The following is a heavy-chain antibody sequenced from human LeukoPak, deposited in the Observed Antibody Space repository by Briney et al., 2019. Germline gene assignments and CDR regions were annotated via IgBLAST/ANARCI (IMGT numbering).Heavy chain of an antibody. CDR2: ISSSSSTI. J-gene: IGHJ3*02. CDR1: GFTFSSYS. CDR3: ARERPGEDTFDI. D-gene: IGHD7-27*01. Sequence: PGGSLRLSCAASGFTFSSYSMNWVRQAPGKGLEWVSYISSSSSTIYHADSVKGRFTISRDNAKNSLYLQMNSLRTEDTAVYYCARERPGEDTFDIWGQGTMVTVSS. V-gene: IGHV3-48*01.